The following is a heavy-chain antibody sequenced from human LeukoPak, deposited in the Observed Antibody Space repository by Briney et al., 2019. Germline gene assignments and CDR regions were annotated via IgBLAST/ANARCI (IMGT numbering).Heavy chain of an antibody. J-gene: IGHJ6*02. V-gene: IGHV1-69*04. CDR1: GGTFISYA. CDR3: AIIGGYCSSTSCYYYYGMDV. Sequence: ASVKVSCKASGGTFISYAISWVRQAPGQGLEWMGRIIPILGIANYAQKFQGRVTITADKSTSTAYMELSSLRSEDTAVYYCAIIGGYCSSTSCYYYYGMDVWGQGTTVTVSS. D-gene: IGHD2-2*01. CDR2: IIPILGIA.